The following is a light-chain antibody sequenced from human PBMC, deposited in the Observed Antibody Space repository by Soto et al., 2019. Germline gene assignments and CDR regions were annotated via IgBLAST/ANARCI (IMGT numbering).Light chain of an antibody. V-gene: IGKV3D-15*01. CDR2: GAS. CDR3: LHHGSSLWT. J-gene: IGKJ1*01. Sequence: EIVMTQSPATLSVSPGETTRLSCRASQSINSDVAWYQQKVGQTPRLLIHGASTRATGIAARFSGSGSGTEFTLTISRLEPEDFAMYYCLHHGSSLWTFGQGTKVDI. CDR1: QSINSD.